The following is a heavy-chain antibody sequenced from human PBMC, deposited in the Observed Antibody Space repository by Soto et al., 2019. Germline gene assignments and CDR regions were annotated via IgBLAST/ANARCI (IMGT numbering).Heavy chain of an antibody. D-gene: IGHD2-15*01. J-gene: IGHJ6*02. V-gene: IGHV5-51*01. CDR1: GYSFTSYW. CDR2: IYPGDSDT. CDR3: ARQMGTSANYYYYVMDV. Sequence: GESLKISCKGSGYSFTSYWIGWVRQMPGKGLEWMGIIYPGDSDTRYSPSFQGQVTISADKSISTAYLQWSSLKASDTAMYYCARQMGTSANYYYYVMDVWGQGTTVTVSS.